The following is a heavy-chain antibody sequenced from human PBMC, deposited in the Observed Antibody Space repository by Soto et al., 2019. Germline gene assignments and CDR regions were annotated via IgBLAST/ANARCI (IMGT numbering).Heavy chain of an antibody. CDR3: ASEVVADAFDI. V-gene: IGHV1-3*01. CDR2: ISAGHGNT. CDR1: GYTFTNYA. Sequence: GASVKVSCKASGYTFTNYALHWVRQAPGQRLEWMGWISAGHGNTGYSQKFQGRVTITRDTSASTAYMELSSLTPEDTGVYFCASEVVADAFDIWGQGTMVTVSS. D-gene: IGHD3-22*01. J-gene: IGHJ3*02.